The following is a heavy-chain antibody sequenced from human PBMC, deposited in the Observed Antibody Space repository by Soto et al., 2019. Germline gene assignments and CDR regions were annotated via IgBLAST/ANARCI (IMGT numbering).Heavy chain of an antibody. D-gene: IGHD2-2*01. J-gene: IGHJ4*02. CDR3: ARGSTGAGAGQCYFEY. V-gene: IGHV4-4*02. CDR2: MYHTGTT. Sequence: QVQLQESGPGLVKPSGTLSLTCAVSGGSISSDNWWSWVRQSPGKGLERIGEMYHTGTTNYNPSLERRFIISVDKSKKLFSLKLSSVIAADTTIYYCARGSTGAGAGQCYFEYWGQGTLVTVSS. CDR1: GGSISSDNW.